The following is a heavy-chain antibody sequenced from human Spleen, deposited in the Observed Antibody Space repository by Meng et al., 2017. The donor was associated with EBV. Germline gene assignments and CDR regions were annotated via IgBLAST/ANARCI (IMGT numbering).Heavy chain of an antibody. J-gene: IGHJ4*02. Sequence: EVQLEESGGXLVKPGESLGLSCAASGFTLRSYSMNWVRLAPGKGLEWVSSISSNSIDIYYADLVKGRFTISRDNAKNSLFLQMNSLRAEDTAVYYCARDRTSNRFDYWGQGTLVTVSS. CDR2: ISSNSIDI. V-gene: IGHV3-21*01. CDR3: ARDRTSNRFDY. CDR1: GFTLRSYS. D-gene: IGHD2-8*01.